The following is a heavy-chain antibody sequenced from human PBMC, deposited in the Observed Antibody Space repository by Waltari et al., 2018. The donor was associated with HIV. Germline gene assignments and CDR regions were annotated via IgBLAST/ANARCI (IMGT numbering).Heavy chain of an antibody. V-gene: IGHV2-5*01. J-gene: IGHJ4*02. D-gene: IGHD6-13*01. CDR2: IYWNDDK. Sequence: QITLKESGPTLVKPTQTLTLTCTFSGFSLSTNGVGVGWIRQPPGKALEWLALIYWNDDKRYSPSLKSRLTIAKDTSKNQVVLTMTNMDPVDTATYSCERVSSWYLYLDYWGQGTLVTVSS. CDR3: ERVSSWYLYLDY. CDR1: GFSLSTNGVG.